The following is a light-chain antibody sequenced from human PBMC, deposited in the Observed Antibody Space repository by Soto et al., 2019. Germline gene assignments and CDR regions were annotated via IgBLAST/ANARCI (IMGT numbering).Light chain of an antibody. Sequence: EIVLTQSPATLSLSPGERATLSCRASQRVSSYLAWYQQKPGQAPRLLIYDASNRATGIPARFSGSGSGTDFTLTISRLEPEDFAVYYCQQRSHWPPAFGQGTKVEIK. J-gene: IGKJ2*01. CDR2: DAS. V-gene: IGKV3-11*01. CDR1: QRVSSY. CDR3: QQRSHWPPA.